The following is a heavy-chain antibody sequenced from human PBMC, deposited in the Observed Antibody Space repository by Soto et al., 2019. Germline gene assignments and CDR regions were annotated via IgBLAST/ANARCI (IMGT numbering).Heavy chain of an antibody. CDR3: ARARGSSWFDP. D-gene: IGHD2-2*01. CDR2: ISSSSSTI. J-gene: IGHJ5*02. CDR1: GFTFSSYS. V-gene: IGHV3-48*02. Sequence: EVQLVESGGGLVQPGGSLRLSCAASGFTFSSYSMNWVRQAPGKGLEWVSYISSSSSTIYYADSVKGRFTISRDNAKNSRYLQMNSLSDEDTAVYYCARARGSSWFDPWGQGTLVTVSS.